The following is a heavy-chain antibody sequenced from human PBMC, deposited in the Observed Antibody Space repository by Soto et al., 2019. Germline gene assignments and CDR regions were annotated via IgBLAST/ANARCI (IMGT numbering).Heavy chain of an antibody. CDR3: AREGEYSYGYFDY. J-gene: IGHJ4*02. CDR2: IYDSETT. Sequence: LSLTCTVSGGSITRKYWSWIRQPPGKGLEWIGYIYDSETTNYNPSLKSRVTVSVDTSKNQLSLKLSSVTAADTAVYFCAREGEYSYGYFDYWGRGTLVTVSS. CDR1: GGSITRKY. V-gene: IGHV4-59*01. D-gene: IGHD5-18*01.